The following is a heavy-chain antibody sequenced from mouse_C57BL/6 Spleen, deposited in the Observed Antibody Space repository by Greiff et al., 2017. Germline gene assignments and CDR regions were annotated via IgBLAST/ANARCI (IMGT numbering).Heavy chain of an antibody. Sequence: QVQLQQPGAELVKPGASVKLSCKASGYTFTSYWMQWVKQRPGQGLEWIGEIDPSDSYTNYNQKFKGKATLTVDKSSSTAYMQLSSLTSEDSAVYYCARSRLDYWGQGTSVTVSS. CDR3: ARSRLDY. CDR2: IDPSDSYT. CDR1: GYTFTSYW. V-gene: IGHV1-50*01. J-gene: IGHJ4*01.